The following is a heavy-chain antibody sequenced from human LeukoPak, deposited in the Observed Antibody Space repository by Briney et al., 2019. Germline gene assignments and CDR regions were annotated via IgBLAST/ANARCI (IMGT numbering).Heavy chain of an antibody. V-gene: IGHV1-69*06. J-gene: IGHJ5*02. CDR2: VIPIFGTA. CDR3: ASGKGSSGWSNNRWFDP. D-gene: IGHD6-19*01. Sequence: ASVKVSCKASGGTFSSYEISWVRQAPGQGLEWMGGVIPIFGTANYAQKFQGRVTITADKSTSTAYMELSSLRSEDTAVYYCASGKGSSGWSNNRWFDPWGQGTLVTVSS. CDR1: GGTFSSYE.